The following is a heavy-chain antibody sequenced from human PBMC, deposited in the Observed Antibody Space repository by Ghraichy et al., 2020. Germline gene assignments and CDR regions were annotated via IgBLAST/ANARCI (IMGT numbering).Heavy chain of an antibody. J-gene: IGHJ4*01. CDR2: IRYDGSNK. CDR1: GFTFSSYG. V-gene: IGHV3-30*02. Sequence: GGSLRLSCAAYGFTFSSYGMHWVRQAPGKGLEWVAFIRYDGSNKYYADSVKGRFTISRDNSKNTLYLQMNSLRAEDTAVYYCAKGVSGGSCYPLDYWGQGTLVTVSS. D-gene: IGHD2-15*01. CDR3: AKGVSGGSCYPLDY.